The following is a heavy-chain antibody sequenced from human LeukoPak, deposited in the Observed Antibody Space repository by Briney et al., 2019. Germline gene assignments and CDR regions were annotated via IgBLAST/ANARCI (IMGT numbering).Heavy chain of an antibody. CDR3: ARPDSVSGSYEY. V-gene: IGHV3-33*01. Sequence: GRSLRLSCAASGFTSSSYDMHWVRQAPGKGLEWVAVIWYDGSNKYYADSVKGRFTISRDNSKNTLYLQMNSLRAEDTAMYYCARPDSVSGSYEYWGQGILVTVSS. CDR1: GFTSSSYD. J-gene: IGHJ4*02. CDR2: IWYDGSNK. D-gene: IGHD1-26*01.